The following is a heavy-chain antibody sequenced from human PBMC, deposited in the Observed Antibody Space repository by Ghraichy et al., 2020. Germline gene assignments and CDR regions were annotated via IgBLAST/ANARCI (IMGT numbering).Heavy chain of an antibody. J-gene: IGHJ4*02. Sequence: SETLSLTCTVSGGSISSYYWSWIRQPPGKGLGWIGYIYYSGSTNYNPSLKSRVTISVDTSKNQFSLKLSSVTAADTAVYYCANLAAAGGFDYWGQGTLVTVSS. CDR2: IYYSGST. V-gene: IGHV4-59*01. CDR1: GGSISSYY. D-gene: IGHD6-13*01. CDR3: ANLAAAGGFDY.